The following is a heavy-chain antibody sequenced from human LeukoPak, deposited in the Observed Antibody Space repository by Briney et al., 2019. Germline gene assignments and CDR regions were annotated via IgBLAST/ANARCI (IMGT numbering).Heavy chain of an antibody. CDR1: GYTFTGYY. CDR3: ARAPGGSGSYLLDY. D-gene: IGHD1-26*01. J-gene: IGHJ4*02. V-gene: IGHV1-2*02. Sequence: GASVKVSCKASGYTFTGYYMHWVRQAPGQGLEWMGWINPNSGGTNYAQKFQGRVTMTRDTSISTAYMELSRLRSDDTAVYYCARAPGGSGSYLLDYWGQGTLVTVSS. CDR2: INPNSGGT.